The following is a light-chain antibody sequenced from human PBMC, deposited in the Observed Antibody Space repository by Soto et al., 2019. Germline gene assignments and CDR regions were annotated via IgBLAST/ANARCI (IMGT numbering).Light chain of an antibody. CDR2: DVS. CDR3: SSYTTSNTRQIV. CDR1: RSDVGGYNY. J-gene: IGLJ1*01. V-gene: IGLV2-14*03. Sequence: QSVLTQPPSASGSPGQSVTISCTGTRSDVGGYNYVSWYQQHPGKAPKLMIYDVSNRPSGVSNRFSGSKSGNAASLTISGLQPEDEADYYCSSYTTSNTRQIVFGTGTKVTVL.